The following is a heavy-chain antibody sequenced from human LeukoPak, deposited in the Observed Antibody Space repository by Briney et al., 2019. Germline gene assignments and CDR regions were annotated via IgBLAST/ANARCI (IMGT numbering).Heavy chain of an antibody. CDR2: INPSSGGT. V-gene: IGHV1-46*01. J-gene: IGHJ3*02. CDR1: GYTLTNYF. D-gene: IGHD6-13*01. Sequence: DSVKASCKASGYTLTNYFMHWVRQAPGQGLEWMGIINPSSGGTTYAQKFQGRVAMTGVTSTSTLYMELSSLRSEDTAIYYCARESRPIAASGRGAFDIWGQGTMVSVSS. CDR3: ARESRPIAASGRGAFDI.